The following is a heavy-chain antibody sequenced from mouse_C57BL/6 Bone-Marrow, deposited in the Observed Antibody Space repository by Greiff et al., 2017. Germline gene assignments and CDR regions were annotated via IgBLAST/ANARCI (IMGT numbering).Heavy chain of an antibody. V-gene: IGHV1-72*01. CDR1: GYTFTSYW. J-gene: IGHJ2*01. Sequence: VQLQQPGAELVKPGASVKLSCKASGYTFTSYWMHWVKQRTGRGLEWIGRIDPNSGGTKYNEKFKNKATLTVYKPSSTSYMQLSSLSSDDTAVYYCAITGKGVYWGQGTTLTVSS. D-gene: IGHD4-1*01. CDR3: AITGKGVY. CDR2: IDPNSGGT.